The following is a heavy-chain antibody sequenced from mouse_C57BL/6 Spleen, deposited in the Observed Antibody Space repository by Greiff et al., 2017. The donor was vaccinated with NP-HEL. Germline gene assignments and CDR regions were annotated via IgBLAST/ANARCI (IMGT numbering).Heavy chain of an antibody. CDR1: GFTFSDYY. J-gene: IGHJ1*03. D-gene: IGHD4-1*01. Sequence: EVQVVESEGGLVQPGSSMKLSCTASGFTFSDYYMAWVRQVPGKGLEWVANINYDGSSTYYLASLKSRFIISRDNAENLLYLQISSLTSEDTATDYCAREELTGTYWYFDVWGTGTTVTVSS. CDR3: AREELTGTYWYFDV. CDR2: INYDGSST. V-gene: IGHV5-16*01.